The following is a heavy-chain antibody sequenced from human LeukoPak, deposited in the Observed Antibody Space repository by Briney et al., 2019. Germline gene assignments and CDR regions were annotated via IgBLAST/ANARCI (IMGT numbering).Heavy chain of an antibody. CDR3: AKEMSSSNIDH. D-gene: IGHD2-2*01. J-gene: IGHJ4*02. CDR2: ISYDGNNN. CDR1: AFTFSRYG. V-gene: IGHV3-30*18. Sequence: GGSLRLSCAASAFTFSRYGMHWVAQAPGRGLEWVALISYDGNNNYYADSVRGRFTISRDNSKNTPYLQMNSLRAEDTAVYYCAKEMSSSNIDHCGQGTLVTVSS.